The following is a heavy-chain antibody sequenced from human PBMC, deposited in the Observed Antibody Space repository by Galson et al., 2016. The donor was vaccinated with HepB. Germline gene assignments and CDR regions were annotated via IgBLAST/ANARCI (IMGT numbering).Heavy chain of an antibody. V-gene: IGHV3-33*01. D-gene: IGHD2-2*01. CDR2: VSFDGDNK. J-gene: IGHJ5*02. Sequence: SLRLSCATSGFSFSDYGMHWVRQAPGKGLEWVAVVSFDGDNKYYAESVKGRFTISRDNSQKTLYLQMDSLTAEDTALFYCAIDRPSFKSSTICYPGCRLLFDPWGQGTLVTVSS. CDR1: GFSFSDYG. CDR3: AIDRPSFKSSTICYPGCRLLFDP.